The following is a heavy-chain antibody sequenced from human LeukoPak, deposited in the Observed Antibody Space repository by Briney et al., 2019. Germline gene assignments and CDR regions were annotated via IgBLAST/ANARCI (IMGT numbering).Heavy chain of an antibody. D-gene: IGHD2-15*01. Sequence: SETLSLTCTVSGGSISSYYWSWIRQPPGKGLEWIGYIYYSGSTNYNPSLKSRVTISVDTSKNQFSLKLSSVTAADTAVYYCARGRVVVVVAATDSGIDYWGQGTLVTVSS. CDR1: GGSISSYY. CDR3: ARGRVVVVVAATDSGIDY. J-gene: IGHJ4*02. CDR2: IYYSGST. V-gene: IGHV4-59*12.